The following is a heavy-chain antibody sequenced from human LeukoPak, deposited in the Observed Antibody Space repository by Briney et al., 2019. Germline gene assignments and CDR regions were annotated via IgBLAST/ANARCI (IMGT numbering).Heavy chain of an antibody. Sequence: PSETLSLTCAVYGGSFSGYYWSWIRQPPGKGPEWIGEINHSGSTNYNPSLKSRVTISVDTSKNQFSLKLSSVTAADTAVYYCARGRYFDWLPHSGYFDYWGQGTLVTVSS. J-gene: IGHJ4*02. D-gene: IGHD3-9*01. CDR2: INHSGST. V-gene: IGHV4-34*01. CDR3: ARGRYFDWLPHSGYFDY. CDR1: GGSFSGYY.